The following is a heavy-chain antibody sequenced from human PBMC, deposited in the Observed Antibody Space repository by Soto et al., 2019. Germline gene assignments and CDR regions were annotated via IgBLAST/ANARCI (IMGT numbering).Heavy chain of an antibody. Sequence: XTLPLPCTVAPGSLSSYFYIWVRQPQGKGLEWIGSFYYTGTTDYNPSLKSRVTISVYTSKTQFSLNLRSVTSADTAVYYCARDLAAVPRAFDYWGRGTLGTVSS. CDR2: FYYTGTT. V-gene: IGHV4-59*01. J-gene: IGHJ4*02. D-gene: IGHD6-13*01. CDR3: ARDLAAVPRAFDY. CDR1: PGSLSSYF.